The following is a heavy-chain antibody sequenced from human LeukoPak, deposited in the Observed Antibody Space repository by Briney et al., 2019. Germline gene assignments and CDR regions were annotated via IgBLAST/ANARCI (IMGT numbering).Heavy chain of an antibody. J-gene: IGHJ6*03. Sequence: SETLSLTCNVSGGSIRSSNDYWGWVRQSPETGLEWIGIVYYTGTTFYNPSLTSRVTISVDTSKRQFSLKMTSVTAADTGIYYCARLVSRETAILPPYYYYMDVWSEGTTVTVSS. CDR3: ARLVSRETAILPPYYYYMDV. V-gene: IGHV4-39*01. D-gene: IGHD2-21*02. CDR2: VYYTGTT. CDR1: GGSIRSSNDY.